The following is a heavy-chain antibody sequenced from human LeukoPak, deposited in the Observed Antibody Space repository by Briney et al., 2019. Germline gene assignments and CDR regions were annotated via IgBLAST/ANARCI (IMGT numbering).Heavy chain of an antibody. CDR1: GFSFSTYS. Sequence: PGGSLRLSCATSGFSFSTYSMTWVRQTSEKGLEWVSAISSSGGSTYYVDSEKGRFTISRDNSKNTLYLQMNSLRAEDTAVYFCAKNPNRSGWYQDYRGQGALVTVSS. V-gene: IGHV3-23*01. D-gene: IGHD6-19*01. CDR3: AKNPNRSGWYQDY. J-gene: IGHJ4*02. CDR2: ISSSGGST.